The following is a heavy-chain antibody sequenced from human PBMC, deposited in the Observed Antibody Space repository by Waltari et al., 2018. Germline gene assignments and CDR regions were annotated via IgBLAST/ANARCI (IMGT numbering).Heavy chain of an antibody. CDR3: AHRRLGQWLSFDF. D-gene: IGHD6-19*01. J-gene: IGHJ4*02. CDR2: IYWDDEK. Sequence: QITLKESGPALVKPTQTLPLTCTFPGFSLNSGGVGVGWIRQPPGEALEWLALIYWDDEKFYRPSLKSRLSITKDTTKNQVVLTMTDMDPVDTATYFCAHRRLGQWLSFDFWGPGILVAVSS. V-gene: IGHV2-5*02. CDR1: GFSLNSGGVG.